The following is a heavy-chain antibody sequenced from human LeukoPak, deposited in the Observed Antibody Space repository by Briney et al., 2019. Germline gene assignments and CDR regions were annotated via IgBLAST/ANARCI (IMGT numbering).Heavy chain of an antibody. Sequence: PGGSLRLSCAASGFTFSSYWMSWVRQAPGKGLEWVSSISSSSSYIYYADSVKGRFTISRDNAKNSLYLQMNSLRAEDTAVYYCARGTAYCGGDCPDYWGQGTLVTVSS. D-gene: IGHD2-21*02. CDR1: GFTFSSYW. CDR2: ISSSSSYI. V-gene: IGHV3-21*01. J-gene: IGHJ4*02. CDR3: ARGTAYCGGDCPDY.